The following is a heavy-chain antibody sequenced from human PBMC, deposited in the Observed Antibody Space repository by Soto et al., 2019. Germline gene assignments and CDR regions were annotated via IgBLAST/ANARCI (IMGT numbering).Heavy chain of an antibody. CDR1: GATDSDYG. CDR2: ILPMYRKT. D-gene: IGHD1-1*01. J-gene: IGHJ6*02. V-gene: IGHV1-69*06. Sequence: QVRLAQSGAEVRSPGSSVRVSCKASGATDSDYGITWVRKVPRQGLEWVGAILPMYRKTNYAQKLQGRVMIIADKSPDTVYLELSRLRSDDTATYFCARVVQLGSNYAMDVWGQGTTVVVSS. CDR3: ARVVQLGSNYAMDV.